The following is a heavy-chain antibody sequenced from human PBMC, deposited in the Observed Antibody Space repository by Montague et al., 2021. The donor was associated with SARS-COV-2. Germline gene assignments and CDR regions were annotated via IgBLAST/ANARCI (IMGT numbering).Heavy chain of an antibody. CDR1: DGSFSDYS. CDR3: ARGRQHIDMVVVVVTGGEYYFDF. CDR2: FNHRGST. J-gene: IGHJ4*02. D-gene: IGHD3-22*01. Sequence: SETLSLTCAVYDGSFSDYSWTWIRQPPGKGLEWIGEFNHRGSTNYNPSLKGRVTISLDTSKDQFSLKMTSVTAADTAVYYCARGRQHIDMVVVVVTGGEYYFDFWGQGTLVAVSS. V-gene: IGHV4-34*01.